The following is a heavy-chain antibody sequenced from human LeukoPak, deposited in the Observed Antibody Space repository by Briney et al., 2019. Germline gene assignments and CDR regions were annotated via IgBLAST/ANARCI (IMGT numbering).Heavy chain of an antibody. CDR1: GGSINNYY. Sequence: PSETLSLTCTVSGGSINNYYWSCIRQPPGKGLEWIGYIYYSGTTNYNPSLKSRVTISVDTSKNQFYLKLSSVTAADTAVYYCAREEMTSGYYFDYWGQGTLVTVSS. D-gene: IGHD5-24*01. J-gene: IGHJ4*02. CDR3: AREEMTSGYYFDY. V-gene: IGHV4-59*01. CDR2: IYYSGTT.